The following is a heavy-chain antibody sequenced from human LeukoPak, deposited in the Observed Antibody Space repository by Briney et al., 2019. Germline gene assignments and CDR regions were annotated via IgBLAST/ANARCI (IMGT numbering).Heavy chain of an antibody. J-gene: IGHJ4*02. Sequence: GPSVKFSCKASGGTFSSYAISWVRQAPGQGLEGMGRIIPILVIPNYEQEFQGRVTITADKSTSTAYMELRSLRSDDTAVYYCARDREMYEHTWEYYYGSGSYVGLYYWGQETLVTVSS. CDR1: GGTFSSYA. CDR2: IIPILVIP. V-gene: IGHV1-69*04. D-gene: IGHD3-10*01. CDR3: ARDREMYEHTWEYYYGSGSYVGLYY.